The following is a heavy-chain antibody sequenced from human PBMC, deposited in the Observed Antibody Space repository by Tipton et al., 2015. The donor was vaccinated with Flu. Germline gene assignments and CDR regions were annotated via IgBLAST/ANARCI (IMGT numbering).Heavy chain of an antibody. J-gene: IGHJ6*02. CDR1: GGSISSYY. D-gene: IGHD4-11*01. CDR2: IYYSGST. CDR3: ARGGVKYSNYGFYYYYYGMDV. Sequence: LRLSCTVSGGSISSYYWSWIRQPPGKGLEWIGYIYYSGSTNYNPSLKSRVTISVDTSKNQFSLKLSSVTAADTAVYYCARGGVKYSNYGFYYYYYGMDVWGQGTTVTVSS. V-gene: IGHV4-59*01.